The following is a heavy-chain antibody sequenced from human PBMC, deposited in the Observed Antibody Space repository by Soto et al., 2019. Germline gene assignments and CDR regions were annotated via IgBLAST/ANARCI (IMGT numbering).Heavy chain of an antibody. J-gene: IGHJ6*02. CDR2: ISDDGNTK. D-gene: IGHD3-3*01. CDR1: GFTFSNYG. V-gene: IGHV3-30*18. CDR3: AKGLGITGFGVGTIYYALED. Sequence: GGSLRLSCAASGFTFSNYGMNWVRQAPGKGLEWVSVISDDGNTKYYAASVKGRFTISRDNSDNTLYLQMNSLRPEDTAIYYCAKGLGITGFGVGTIYYALEDWGQGTTVTVSS.